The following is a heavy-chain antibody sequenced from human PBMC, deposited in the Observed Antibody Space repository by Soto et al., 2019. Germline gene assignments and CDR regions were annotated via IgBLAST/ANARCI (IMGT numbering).Heavy chain of an antibody. CDR2: ISYDGSNK. V-gene: IGHV3-30-3*01. CDR1: GFTFSSYA. J-gene: IGHJ4*02. D-gene: IGHD6-19*01. Sequence: GGSLRLSCAASGFTFSSYAMHWVRQAPGKGLEWVAVISYDGSNKYYADSVKGRFTISRDNSKNTLYLQMNSLRAEDTAVYYCAPSPYSSGGQFGKTTDYWGQGTLVTVSS. CDR3: APSPYSSGGQFGKTTDY.